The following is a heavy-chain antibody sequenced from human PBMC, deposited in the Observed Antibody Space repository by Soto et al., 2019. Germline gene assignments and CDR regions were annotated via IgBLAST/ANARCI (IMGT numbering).Heavy chain of an antibody. CDR1: GGTFSSYA. D-gene: IGHD2-2*01. CDR2: IIPIFGTA. CDR3: ARRHIVVVPAAQTGDYNWFDP. V-gene: IGHV1-69*13. J-gene: IGHJ5*02. Sequence: ASVKVSCKASGGTFSSYAISWVRLAPGQGLEWMGGIIPIFGTANYAQKFQGRVTITADESTSTAYMELSSLRSEDTAVYYCARRHIVVVPAAQTGDYNWFDPWGQGTLVTVSS.